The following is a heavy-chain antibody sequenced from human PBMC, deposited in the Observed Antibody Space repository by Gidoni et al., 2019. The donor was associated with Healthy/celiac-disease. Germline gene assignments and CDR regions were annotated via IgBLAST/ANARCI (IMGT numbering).Heavy chain of an antibody. CDR1: GFTCSGSA. V-gene: IGHV3-73*02. CDR3: TSSSSARRNYYYGMDV. D-gene: IGHD6-6*01. Sequence: EVQLVESGGGLVEPGGSLKLSCAASGFTCSGSAMHWVRQASGKGLEWVGRIRSKANSYATAYAASVKGRFTISRDDSKNTAYLQMNSLKTEDTAVYYCTSSSSARRNYYYGMDVWGQGTTVTVSS. J-gene: IGHJ6*02. CDR2: IRSKANSYAT.